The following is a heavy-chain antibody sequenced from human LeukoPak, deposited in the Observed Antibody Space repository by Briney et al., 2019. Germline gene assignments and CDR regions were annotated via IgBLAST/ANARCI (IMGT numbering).Heavy chain of an antibody. Sequence: GGSLRLSCTVSGFTVSSNSMNWVRQAPGKGLEWIGRIKSKTDGGTTDYAAPVKGRFTISRDDSKNTLYLQMNSLKTEDTAVYYCPTIRGYSSSWPFDYWGQGILVTVSS. J-gene: IGHJ4*02. V-gene: IGHV3-15*01. CDR2: IKSKTDGGTT. CDR3: PTIRGYSSSWPFDY. CDR1: GFTVSSNS. D-gene: IGHD6-13*01.